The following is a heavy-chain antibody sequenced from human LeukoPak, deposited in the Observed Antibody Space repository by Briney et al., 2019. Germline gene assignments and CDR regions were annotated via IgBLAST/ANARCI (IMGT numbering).Heavy chain of an antibody. CDR3: ARASGHYYGSGRPESHYYYYYMDV. D-gene: IGHD3-10*01. V-gene: IGHV4-39*07. J-gene: IGHJ6*03. CDR2: INHSGST. Sequence: SETLSLTCTVSGGSISSVSYYWSWIRQPPGKGLEWIGEINHSGSTNYNPSLKSRVTISVDTSKNQFSLKLSSVTAADTAVYYCARASGHYYGSGRPESHYYYYYMDVWGKGTTVTVSS. CDR1: GGSISSVSYY.